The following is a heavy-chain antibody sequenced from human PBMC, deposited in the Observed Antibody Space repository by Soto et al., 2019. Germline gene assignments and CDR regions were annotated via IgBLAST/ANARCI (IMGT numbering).Heavy chain of an antibody. CDR1: GGSISSSSYY. Sequence: QLQLQESGPGLVKPSETLSLTCTVSGGSISSSSYYWGWIRQPPGKGLEWIGSICYSGSTYYNPSLKSRVTISVDTSKNQFSLKLSSVTAADTAVYYCARHLYYCSSTSCYVLGDGYYMDVWGKGTTVTVSS. CDR3: ARHLYYCSSTSCYVLGDGYYMDV. J-gene: IGHJ6*03. V-gene: IGHV4-39*01. CDR2: ICYSGST. D-gene: IGHD2-2*01.